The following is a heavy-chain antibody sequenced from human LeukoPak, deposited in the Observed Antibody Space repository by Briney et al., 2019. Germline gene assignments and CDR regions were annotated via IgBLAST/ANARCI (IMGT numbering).Heavy chain of an antibody. V-gene: IGHV4-39*01. J-gene: IGHJ4*02. Sequence: PSETLSLTCTVSGGSISSSSYYWGWIRQPPGKGLEWIGTIYYRGSTLYNPSLKSRVTISVDTSKNQFSLKLSSVTAADTAVYYCARHVGQPRLLIDYWGQGTLVTVSS. CDR1: GGSISSSSYY. CDR2: IYYRGST. CDR3: ARHVGQPRLLIDY. D-gene: IGHD1-26*01.